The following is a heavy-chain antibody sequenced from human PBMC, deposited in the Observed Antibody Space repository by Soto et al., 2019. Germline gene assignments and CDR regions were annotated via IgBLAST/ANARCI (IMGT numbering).Heavy chain of an antibody. V-gene: IGHV1-69*01. CDR2: IIPIFGTA. D-gene: IGHD6-19*01. CDR3: ARGQCLWYSSGWPRFDY. CDR1: GGTFSSYA. Sequence: QVQLVQSGAEVKKPWSSVKVSCKASGGTFSSYAISWVRQAPGQGLEWMGGIIPIFGTANYAQKFQGRVTITADESTRTAYMELRSLRSEDTAVYYCARGQCLWYSSGWPRFDYWGPGTLVTVSS. J-gene: IGHJ4*02.